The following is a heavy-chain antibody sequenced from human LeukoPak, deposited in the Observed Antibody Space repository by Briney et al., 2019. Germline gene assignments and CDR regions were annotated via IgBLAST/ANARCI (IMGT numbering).Heavy chain of an antibody. CDR1: GFTFSSYA. V-gene: IGHV3-23*01. CDR2: ISGSDSTT. CDR3: ARPRLEYCSGGSCFDAFDI. J-gene: IGHJ3*02. Sequence: GGSLRLSCAASGFTFSSYAMNRVRQAPGKGLEWVSAISGSDSTTYYADSVKGRFTISRDNSKNTLFLQMNSLTAEDTAIYSCARPRLEYCSGGSCFDAFDIWGQGTMVTVSS. D-gene: IGHD2-15*01.